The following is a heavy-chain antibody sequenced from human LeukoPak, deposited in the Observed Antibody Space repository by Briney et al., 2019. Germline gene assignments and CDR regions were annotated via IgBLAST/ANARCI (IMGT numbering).Heavy chain of an antibody. CDR2: VYPDDSET. CDR1: GYSFNTYW. CDR3: AIPPATVTPGL. Sequence: GESLKISCQGSGYSFNTYWIAWVRQVSGKGLEWVGIVYPDDSETKYSPSFQGQVTISADKSISTAYLQWSSLKASDTAMYYCAIPPATVTPGLWGQGTLVTVSS. D-gene: IGHD4-17*01. V-gene: IGHV5-51*01. J-gene: IGHJ4*02.